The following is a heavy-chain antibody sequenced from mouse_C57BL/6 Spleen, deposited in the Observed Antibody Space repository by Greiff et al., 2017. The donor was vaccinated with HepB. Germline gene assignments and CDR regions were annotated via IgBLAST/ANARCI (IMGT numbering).Heavy chain of an antibody. CDR3: VKGNFGYYYAMDY. J-gene: IGHJ4*01. V-gene: IGHV10-1*01. CDR1: GFSFNTYA. D-gene: IGHD2-1*01. Sequence: EVKLMESGGGLVQPKGSLKLSCAASGFSFNTYAMNWVRQAPGKGLEWVARIRSKSNNYATYYADSVKDRFTISRDDSESMLYLQMNNLKTEDTAMYYCVKGNFGYYYAMDYWGQGTSVTVSS. CDR2: IRSKSNNYAT.